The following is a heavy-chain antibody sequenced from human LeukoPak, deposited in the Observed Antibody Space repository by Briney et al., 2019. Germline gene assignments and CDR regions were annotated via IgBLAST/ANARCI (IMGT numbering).Heavy chain of an antibody. CDR1: GGSISSRSYY. Sequence: PSETLSLTCTVSGGSISSRSYYWGWIRQPPGKGLEWIGSIYYSGSTYYNPSLKSRVTISVDTSKNQFSLKLSSVTAADTAVYYCASTNPYDYVWGSYRIWGQGTLVTVSS. J-gene: IGHJ4*02. CDR2: IYYSGST. D-gene: IGHD3-16*01. CDR3: ASTNPYDYVWGSYRI. V-gene: IGHV4-39*01.